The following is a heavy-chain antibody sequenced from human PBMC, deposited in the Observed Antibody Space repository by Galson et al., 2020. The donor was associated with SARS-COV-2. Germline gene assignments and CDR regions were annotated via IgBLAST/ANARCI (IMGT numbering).Heavy chain of an antibody. CDR1: GFNFAGYD. V-gene: IGHV3-13*05. J-gene: IGHJ4*02. Sequence: GESLKISCAASGFNFAGYDMHWVRQVVGMGLEWVSGVGPSGGPPFPDSVKGRFTTSRDNDKNSLYLQMDNLRVGDTAVYFCVRGGYYASGSYNPTFDYWGQGILVAVSS. CDR3: VRGGYYASGSYNPTFDY. D-gene: IGHD3-10*01. CDR2: VGPSGGP.